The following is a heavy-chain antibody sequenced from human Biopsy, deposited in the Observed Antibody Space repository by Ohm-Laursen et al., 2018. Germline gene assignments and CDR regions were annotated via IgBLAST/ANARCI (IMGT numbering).Heavy chain of an antibody. CDR1: GDSVSSGSFY. V-gene: IGHV4-61*01. CDR3: ARGMRSSGWPYFDS. Sequence: SGTLSLTCTVSGDSVSSGSFYWTWIRQPPGQGLEYIGYIYDRGSTANYNPSLESRVTMSVDMPKNQFSLKLSSVTAADTAIYYCARGMRSSGWPYFDSWGQGTPVIVSS. J-gene: IGHJ4*02. D-gene: IGHD6-19*01. CDR2: IYDRGSTA.